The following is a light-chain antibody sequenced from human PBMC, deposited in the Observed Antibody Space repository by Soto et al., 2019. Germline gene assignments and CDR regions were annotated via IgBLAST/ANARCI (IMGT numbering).Light chain of an antibody. CDR2: GAS. V-gene: IGKV3-20*01. J-gene: IGKJ1*01. Sequence: EIVLTQSPGTLSLSPGERATLSCRASQSVSSSYLAWYQQRPGQAPRLLTYGASSSETGSPDRFSGSGSGTDFTLTSSRLDPAGFAVYYCQQYGSSPPTFGQGTKVEIK. CDR3: QQYGSSPPT. CDR1: QSVSSSY.